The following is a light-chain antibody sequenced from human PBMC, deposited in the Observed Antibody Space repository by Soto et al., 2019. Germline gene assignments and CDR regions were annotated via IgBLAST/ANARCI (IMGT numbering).Light chain of an antibody. CDR3: HHHNSYSQT. CDR2: GAS. J-gene: IGKJ1*01. CDR1: QSIRYY. Sequence: DIQLTPSPPPLSASLGDRVTLTCRASQSIRYYLAWYQQMPGKAPKLLIYGASSLQSGVPSRFSGSGSGTEFTLTISSLQPDDFATYFCHHHNSYSQTFGQGPKVDIK. V-gene: IGKV1-5*01.